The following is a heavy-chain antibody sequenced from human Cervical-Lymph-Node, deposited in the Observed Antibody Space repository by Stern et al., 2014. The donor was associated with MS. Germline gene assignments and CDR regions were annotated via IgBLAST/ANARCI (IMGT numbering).Heavy chain of an antibody. CDR3: ARDSRHYDASYYDS. D-gene: IGHD3-16*01. J-gene: IGHJ4*02. Sequence: MQLVESGAEVKKPGSSVKVSCKASGGTFSIYAINWVRQAPGHGPEWMGGIIPIIGTANYAQKFQGRVTITADESTSTTYMELSSLRSEDTAVYYCARDSRHYDASYYDSWGQGTLVTVSS. CDR1: GGTFSIYA. V-gene: IGHV1-69*01. CDR2: IIPIIGTA.